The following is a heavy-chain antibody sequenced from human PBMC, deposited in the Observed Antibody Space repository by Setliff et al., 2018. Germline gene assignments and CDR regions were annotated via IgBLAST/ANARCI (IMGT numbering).Heavy chain of an antibody. J-gene: IGHJ4*02. V-gene: IGHV4-59*12. Sequence: SETLSLTCTVSGGSISSYYWSWIRQPPGMGLEWVGNIGHTGSINYNPSLKSRLTISRDTSKNQVSLKLNSVTATDTAVYYCARDRGHGGDSDYWGQGILVTVSS. CDR3: ARDRGHGGDSDY. CDR1: GGSISSYY. D-gene: IGHD2-21*02. CDR2: IGHTGSI.